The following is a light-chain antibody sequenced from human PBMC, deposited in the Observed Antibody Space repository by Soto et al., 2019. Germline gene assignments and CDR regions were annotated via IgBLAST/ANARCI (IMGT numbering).Light chain of an antibody. V-gene: IGKV3-15*01. CDR3: QQYNNWPLT. J-gene: IGKJ4*01. CDR2: GAS. CDR1: QSVTSN. Sequence: ETVITQSPATLSVSPGERATLSCRASQSVTSNLAWYRQKPGQAPRLLIYGASTRATGIPARFSGSGSGTEFTLTISSLQSEDFAVYYCQQYNNWPLTFGGGTKV.